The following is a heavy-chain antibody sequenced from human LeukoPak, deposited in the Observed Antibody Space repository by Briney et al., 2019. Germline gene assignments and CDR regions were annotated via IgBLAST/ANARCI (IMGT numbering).Heavy chain of an antibody. D-gene: IGHD1-26*01. CDR3: ARGSVGATYAFDI. V-gene: IGHV3-64*01. CDR1: GFTFSSYA. J-gene: IGHJ3*02. CDR2: ISSNGGST. Sequence: GGSLRLSCAASGFTFSSYAMHWVRQAPGKGLEYVSAISSNGGSTYYANSAKGRFTISRDNSKNTLYLQMGSLRAEDMAVYYCARGSVGATYAFDIWGQGTMVTVSS.